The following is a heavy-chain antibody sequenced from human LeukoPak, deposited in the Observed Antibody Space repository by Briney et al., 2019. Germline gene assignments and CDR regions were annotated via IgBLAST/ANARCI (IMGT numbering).Heavy chain of an antibody. J-gene: IGHJ5*02. CDR3: AKDNFVYDSSDNWFDP. Sequence: PGGSLRLSCAASGFTFSSYGMHRVRQAPGKGLEWVAVIWYDGSNKYYADSVKGRFTISRDNSKNTLYLQMNSLRAEDTAVYYCAKDNFVYDSSDNWFDPWGQGTLVTVSS. V-gene: IGHV3-33*06. CDR2: IWYDGSNK. CDR1: GFTFSSYG. D-gene: IGHD3-22*01.